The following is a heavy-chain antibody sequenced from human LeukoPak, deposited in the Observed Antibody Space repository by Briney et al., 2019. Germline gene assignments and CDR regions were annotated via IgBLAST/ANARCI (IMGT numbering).Heavy chain of an antibody. CDR3: AREGRMRDSYYYYGMDV. CDR1: GGTFSSYA. D-gene: IGHD5-24*01. V-gene: IGHV1-69*13. CDR2: IIPIFGTA. Sequence: GASVKVSCKASGGTFSSYAISWVRQAPGQGLEWMGGIIPIFGTANYAQKFQGRVTITADESTSIAYMELSSLRSEDTAVYYCAREGRMRDSYYYYGMDVWGQGTTVTVSS. J-gene: IGHJ6*02.